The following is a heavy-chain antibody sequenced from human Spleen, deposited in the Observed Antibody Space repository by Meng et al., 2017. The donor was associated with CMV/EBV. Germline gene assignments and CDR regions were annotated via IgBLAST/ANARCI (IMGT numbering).Heavy chain of an antibody. V-gene: IGHV1-2*02. CDR1: GYTFTGYY. J-gene: IGHJ6*02. CDR3: ARVKRYCTGGTCSSTGYYGMDV. D-gene: IGHD2-15*01. Sequence: ASVKVSCKASGYTFTGYYMHWLRQAPGQGLEWMGWINPNSGGTNYAQKFQGRVTMTGDTSITTAYMELSRLRSDDIAVYYCARVKRYCTGGTCSSTGYYGMDVWGQGTTVTVSS. CDR2: INPNSGGT.